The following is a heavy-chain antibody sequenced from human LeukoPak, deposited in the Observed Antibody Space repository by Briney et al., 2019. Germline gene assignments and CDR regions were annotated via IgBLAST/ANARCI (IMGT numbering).Heavy chain of an antibody. J-gene: IGHJ4*02. Sequence: GGSVRLSCAASGFTFSSYSMNWVRQAPGKGLEWVSSISSSISYIYYADSVKGRFTISRDNAKDSLYLQMNSLRVEDTAVYYCARNYGDYYFDYWGQGTLVTVSS. CDR3: ARNYGDYYFDY. CDR2: ISSSISYI. D-gene: IGHD4-17*01. CDR1: GFTFSSYS. V-gene: IGHV3-21*01.